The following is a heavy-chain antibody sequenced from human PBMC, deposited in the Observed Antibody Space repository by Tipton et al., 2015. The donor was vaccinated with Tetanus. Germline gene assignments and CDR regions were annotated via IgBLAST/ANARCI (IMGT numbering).Heavy chain of an antibody. Sequence: QLVQSGAEVKKPGASVKVSCKASGYTFTGYYIYWVRQAPGQGLEWMGWIDPNSGGTVYAQKFQGRVTMTRDTSISTAYMVLRSLRSDDTAVYYCARDRGDYIYYGMDVWGPGTTVTVS. CDR3: ARDRGDYIYYGMDV. CDR2: IDPNSGGT. D-gene: IGHD3-22*01. CDR1: GYTFTGYY. V-gene: IGHV1-2*02. J-gene: IGHJ6*02.